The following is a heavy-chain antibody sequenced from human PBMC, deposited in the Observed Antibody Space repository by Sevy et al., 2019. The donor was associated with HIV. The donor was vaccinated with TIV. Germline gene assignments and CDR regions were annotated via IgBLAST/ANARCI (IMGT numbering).Heavy chain of an antibody. CDR1: GFSVSSNY. V-gene: IGHV3-53*01. D-gene: IGHD2-15*01. CDR2: IHSGGKI. Sequence: GGSLRLSCAASGFSVSSNYMSWVRQAPGKGPEWVSVIHSGGKISYADSVQGRFTISRENSKNTLYLQMNSLRAEDRAVYYCAREDIVLGEDNYYGIDVWGQGTTVTVSS. J-gene: IGHJ6*02. CDR3: AREDIVLGEDNYYGIDV.